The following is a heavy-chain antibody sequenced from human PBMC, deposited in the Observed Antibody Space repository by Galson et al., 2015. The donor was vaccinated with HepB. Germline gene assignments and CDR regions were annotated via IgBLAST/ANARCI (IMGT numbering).Heavy chain of an antibody. CDR1: GFTFSSYA. CDR2: ISGSGGST. CDR3: AKDAALKQQPHNNYYFDY. V-gene: IGHV3-23*01. J-gene: IGHJ4*02. Sequence: SLRLSCAASGFTFSSYAMSWVRQAPGKGLEWVSAISGSGGSTYYADSVKGRFTISRDNSKNTLYLQMNSLRAEDTAVYYCAKDAALKQQPHNNYYFDYWGQGTLVTVSS. D-gene: IGHD6-13*01.